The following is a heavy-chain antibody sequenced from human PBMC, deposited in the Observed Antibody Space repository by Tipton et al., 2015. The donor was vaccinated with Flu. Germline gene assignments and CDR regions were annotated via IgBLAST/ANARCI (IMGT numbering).Heavy chain of an antibody. V-gene: IGHV5-51*01. Sequence: QLVQSGAEVKKPGESLKISCKGSGYSFTSYWIGWVRQMPGKGLEWMGIIYPGDSDTRYSPSFQGQVTISADQSISTAYLQWSSLKASDPAMYYCARQSILTGYYRGAFDYWGQGPLVTVSS. J-gene: IGHJ4*02. D-gene: IGHD3-9*01. CDR1: GYSFTSYW. CDR3: ARQSILTGYYRGAFDY. CDR2: IYPGDSDT.